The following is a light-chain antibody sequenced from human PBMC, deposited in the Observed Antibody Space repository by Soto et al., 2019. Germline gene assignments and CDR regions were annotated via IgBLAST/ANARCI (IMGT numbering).Light chain of an antibody. CDR2: GPS. CDR1: QSVSSY. V-gene: IGKV3-20*01. J-gene: IGKJ3*01. Sequence: EIVLTQSPATLSLSPGERATLSCRASQSVSSYLAWYQQKPGQAPRLLVYGPSSRATGVPDRFSGSGSGSDFTLTISRLEPEDFAVYYCQQYGSSPLFTFGPGTKVDIK. CDR3: QQYGSSPLFT.